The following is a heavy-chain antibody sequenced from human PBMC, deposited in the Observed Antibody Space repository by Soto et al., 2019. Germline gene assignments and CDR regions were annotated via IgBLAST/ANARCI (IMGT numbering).Heavy chain of an antibody. Sequence: PGGSLRLSCAVSGFTVSHNYMSWVRQAPGKGLEWVSSINTDGNTDYADSVKGRFTISRDNSKNTLYLQMNSLRAEDTAVYYCARDSYYDSSGFDYWGRDPWSPSP. J-gene: IGHJ4*02. D-gene: IGHD3-22*01. CDR2: INTDGNT. V-gene: IGHV3-53*01. CDR1: GFTVSHNY. CDR3: ARDSYYDSSGFDY.